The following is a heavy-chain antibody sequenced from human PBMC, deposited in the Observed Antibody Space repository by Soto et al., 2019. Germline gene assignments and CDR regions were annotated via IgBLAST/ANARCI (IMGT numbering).Heavy chain of an antibody. D-gene: IGHD5-12*01. CDR1: GGTFSSYA. V-gene: IGHV1-69*06. CDR2: IIPIFGTA. J-gene: IGHJ4*02. Sequence: QVQLVQSGAEVRKPGSSVKVSCKASGGTFSSYAISWVRQAPGQGLEWMGGIIPIFGTANYAQKFQGRVTITADKSTSTAYMELSSLRSEDTAVYYCARSPMTVEMATIYEYYFDYWGQGTLVTVSS. CDR3: ARSPMTVEMATIYEYYFDY.